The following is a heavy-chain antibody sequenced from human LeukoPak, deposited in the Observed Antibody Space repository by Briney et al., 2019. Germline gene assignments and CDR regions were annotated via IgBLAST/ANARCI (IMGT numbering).Heavy chain of an antibody. CDR1: GGSISSYY. J-gene: IGHJ3*02. Sequence: SETLSLTCTVSGGSISSYYWSWIRQPPGKGLEWIGYIYYSGSTNYNPSLKSRVTISVDTSKNQFSLKLSSVTAADTAVYYCARQVDRWAYHAFDIWGQGTMVTVPS. D-gene: IGHD3-22*01. V-gene: IGHV4-59*08. CDR3: ARQVDRWAYHAFDI. CDR2: IYYSGST.